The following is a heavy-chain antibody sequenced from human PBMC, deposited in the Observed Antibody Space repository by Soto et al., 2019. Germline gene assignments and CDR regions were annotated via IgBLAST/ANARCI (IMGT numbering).Heavy chain of an antibody. CDR2: ISTYNGDT. D-gene: IGHD6-19*01. V-gene: IGHV1-18*01. J-gene: IGHJ3*02. Sequence: ASVKVSCKASGYTFTRSGISWVRQAPGQGLERMGWISTYNGDTNYAQTFQGRVTMTTDTSTSTVHMEVRSLRGDDTAIYYCARGKVVSGPNGAFDIWGQGTMVTVSS. CDR1: GYTFTRSG. CDR3: ARGKVVSGPNGAFDI.